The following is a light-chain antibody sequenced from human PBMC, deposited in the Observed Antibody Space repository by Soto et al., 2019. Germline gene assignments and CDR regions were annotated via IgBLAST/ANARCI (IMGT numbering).Light chain of an antibody. V-gene: IGKV3-20*01. CDR2: GAS. J-gene: IGKJ5*01. CDR3: RQYDSSPIT. Sequence: EIVLTQSPGTLSLSPGERATLSCWASQSVSSSYLAWYQQKPGQAPRLLIYGASSRATGIPDRFSGSGSGTHFTLTISRLEPEDFAVYYCRQYDSSPITFGQGTRLEIK. CDR1: QSVSSSY.